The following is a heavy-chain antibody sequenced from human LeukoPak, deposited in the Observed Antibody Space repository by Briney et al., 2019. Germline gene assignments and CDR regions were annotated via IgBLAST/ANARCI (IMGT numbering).Heavy chain of an antibody. CDR1: GFTFSSYS. CDR3: ARALQWELLVAFDI. CDR2: ISPSSSTI. J-gene: IGHJ3*02. Sequence: SGGSLRLSCAASGFTFSSYSMNWVRQAPGKGLEWVSYISPSSSTIYYAGSVKGRFTISRDNAKNSLSLQMNSLRAEDTAVYYCARALQWELLVAFDIWGQGTMVTVSP. V-gene: IGHV3-48*01. D-gene: IGHD1-26*01.